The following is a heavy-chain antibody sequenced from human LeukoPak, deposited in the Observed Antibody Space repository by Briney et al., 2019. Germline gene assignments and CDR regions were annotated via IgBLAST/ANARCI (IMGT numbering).Heavy chain of an antibody. CDR2: ISYDGSNK. V-gene: IGHV3-30-3*01. D-gene: IGHD6-13*01. Sequence: GGSLRLSCAASGFTFSSYAMHWVRQAPGKGLEWVAVISYDGSNKYYADSVKGRFTISRDNSKNTLYLQMNSLRAEDTAVYYCASSSSWLTEDYWGQGTLVTVSS. CDR3: ASSSSWLTEDY. CDR1: GFTFSSYA. J-gene: IGHJ4*02.